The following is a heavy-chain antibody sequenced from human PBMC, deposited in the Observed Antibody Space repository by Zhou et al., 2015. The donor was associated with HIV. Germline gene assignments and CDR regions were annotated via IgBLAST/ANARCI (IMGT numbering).Heavy chain of an antibody. Sequence: EVQLVESGGGLVQPGGSLRLSCAASGFTFSRYWMHWVRQAPGKGLVWVSRISSDGITTRYADSVEGRFTISRDNAKNTLYLQMNSLRAEDTAVYYCASGGIAVAKNGMDVWGQGP. J-gene: IGHJ6*02. D-gene: IGHD6-19*01. CDR2: ISSDGITT. V-gene: IGHV3-74*01. CDR1: GFTFSRYW. CDR3: ASGGIAVAKNGMDV.